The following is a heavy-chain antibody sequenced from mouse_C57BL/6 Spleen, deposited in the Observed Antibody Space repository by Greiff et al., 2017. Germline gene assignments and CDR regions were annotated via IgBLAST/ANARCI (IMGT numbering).Heavy chain of an antibody. V-gene: IGHV1-50*01. D-gene: IGHD1-1*01. CDR2: IDPSDSYT. CDR3: AKLLFDY. CDR1: GYTFTSYW. J-gene: IGHJ2*01. Sequence: QVQLKEPGAELVKPGASVKLSCKASGYTFTSYWMQWVKQRPGQGLEWIGEIDPSDSYTNYNQKFKGKATLTVDTSSSTAYMQLSSLTSEDSAVYYCAKLLFDYWGQGTTLTVSS.